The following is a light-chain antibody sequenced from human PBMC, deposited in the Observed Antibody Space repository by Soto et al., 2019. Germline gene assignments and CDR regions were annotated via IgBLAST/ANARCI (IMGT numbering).Light chain of an antibody. CDR3: QQYGSSPPYT. CDR2: GAS. Sequence: IVXTXSPGTLSXXPGXRATLSCRASQSVSSSYLAWYQQKPGQAPRLLIYGASSRATGIPDRFXXXXXXXXXXLXISRLEPEDFAVYYCQQYGSSPPYTFGQGTKLEIK. CDR1: QSVSSSY. V-gene: IGKV3-20*01. J-gene: IGKJ2*01.